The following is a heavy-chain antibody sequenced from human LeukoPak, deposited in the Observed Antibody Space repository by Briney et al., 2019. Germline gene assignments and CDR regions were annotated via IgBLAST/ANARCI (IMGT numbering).Heavy chain of an antibody. J-gene: IGHJ4*02. CDR1: GYTFTSYG. V-gene: IGHV1-18*01. Sequence: ASVKVSCKASGYTFTSYGISWVRQAPGQGLEWMGLISAYNGNTNYAQKLQGRVTMTTDTYTSTAYMELRSLRSDDTAVYYCARGPPLYSSGWVDYWGQGTLVTVSS. CDR3: ARGPPLYSSGWVDY. D-gene: IGHD6-19*01. CDR2: ISAYNGNT.